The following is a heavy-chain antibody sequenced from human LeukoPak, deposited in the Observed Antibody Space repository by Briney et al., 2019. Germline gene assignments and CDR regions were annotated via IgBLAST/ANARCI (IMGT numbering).Heavy chain of an antibody. Sequence: SETLSLTCSVSGGSISSSSYYWGWIRQPPGKGLEWIGSIYYSGNTYNNPSLKSRVTVSVDTSRNQFSLKLSSVIEADTAVYYCARAYAGYASRFDYWGQGILVTVSS. CDR2: IYYSGNT. V-gene: IGHV4-39*07. J-gene: IGHJ4*02. CDR3: ARAYAGYASRFDY. CDR1: GGSISSSSYY. D-gene: IGHD1-1*01.